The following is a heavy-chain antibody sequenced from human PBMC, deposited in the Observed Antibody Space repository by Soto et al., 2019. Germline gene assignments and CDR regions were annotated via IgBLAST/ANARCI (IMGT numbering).Heavy chain of an antibody. CDR3: ARGWTFDL. Sequence: PGGSLRISCAASGFTFSSYAMSWVRQAPGKGLEWVSGINGGGDSTYFADSVRGRFTISRDNFKNTLFLQMNSLRAEDTAVYYCARGWTFDLWGQGTLVTVSS. J-gene: IGHJ4*02. D-gene: IGHD1-1*01. CDR1: GFTFSSYA. V-gene: IGHV3-23*01. CDR2: INGGGDST.